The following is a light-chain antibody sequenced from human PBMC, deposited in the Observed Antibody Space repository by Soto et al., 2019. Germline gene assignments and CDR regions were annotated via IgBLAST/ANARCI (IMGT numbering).Light chain of an antibody. CDR2: AAS. CDR1: QDITND. J-gene: IGKJ4*01. Sequence: DIQMTQSPSSLSASVGDRVTITCQASQDITNDLNWYQQKPGKAPTVLIYAASTLETGVPSMFSGSGSGTDFTFTISSLQTEEIAAYFGQQYDNVPRTFGGGTKVEIK. V-gene: IGKV1-33*01. CDR3: QQYDNVPRT.